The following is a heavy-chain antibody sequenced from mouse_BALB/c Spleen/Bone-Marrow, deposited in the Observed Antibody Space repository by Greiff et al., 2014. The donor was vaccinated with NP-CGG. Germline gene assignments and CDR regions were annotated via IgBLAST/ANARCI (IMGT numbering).Heavy chain of an antibody. CDR3: TSYDWFAY. J-gene: IGHJ3*01. Sequence: VQVVESGAELVRPGASVTLSCKASGYTFTDYEMHWVKQTPVHGLEWIGAIDPKTGGTAYNQKFKGKATLTADKSSSTAYMELRSLTSEDSAVYYCTSYDWFAYWGQGTLVTVSA. V-gene: IGHV1-15*01. CDR2: IDPKTGGT. CDR1: GYTFTDYE. D-gene: IGHD2-12*01.